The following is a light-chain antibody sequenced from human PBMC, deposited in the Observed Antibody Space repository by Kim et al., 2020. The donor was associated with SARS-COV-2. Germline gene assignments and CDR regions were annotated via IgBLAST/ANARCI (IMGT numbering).Light chain of an antibody. CDR3: QQYHNMQT. Sequence: LSVSPGESATLSCRASKSISSNLARYQQKPGQAPRLLIYGASTRATDIPVRFSGSGSGTEFTLTISSLQSEDFVVYYCQQYHNMQTFGQGTKLEI. CDR1: KSISSN. CDR2: GAS. J-gene: IGKJ2*01. V-gene: IGKV3-15*01.